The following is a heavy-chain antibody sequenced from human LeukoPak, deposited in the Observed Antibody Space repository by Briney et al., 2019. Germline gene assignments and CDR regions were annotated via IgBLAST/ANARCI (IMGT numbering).Heavy chain of an antibody. J-gene: IGHJ4*02. CDR1: GFTFSSYE. Sequence: SRGSLGLSCAASGFTFSSYEMNWVRQAPGKGLEWVSYILNSGTTTYYADSVKGRFTISRDNAKNSLYLQMNSLRAEDTGVYYCARDPPDYWGQGTLVAVSS. CDR2: ILNSGTTT. CDR3: ARDPPDY. V-gene: IGHV3-48*03.